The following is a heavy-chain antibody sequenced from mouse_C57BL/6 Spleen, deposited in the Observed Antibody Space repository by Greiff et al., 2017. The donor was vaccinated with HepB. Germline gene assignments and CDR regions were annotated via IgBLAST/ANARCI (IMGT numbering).Heavy chain of an antibody. CDR1: GFTFSSYG. CDR3: ARNNYSNYGWFAY. Sequence: EVQLVESGGDLVKPGGSLKLSCAASGFTFSSYGMSWVRQTPDKRLEWVATISSGGSYTYYPDSVKGRFTISRDNAKNTLYLQMSSLKSEDTAMYYCARNNYSNYGWFAYWGQGTLVTVSA. J-gene: IGHJ3*01. CDR2: ISSGGSYT. V-gene: IGHV5-6*01. D-gene: IGHD2-5*01.